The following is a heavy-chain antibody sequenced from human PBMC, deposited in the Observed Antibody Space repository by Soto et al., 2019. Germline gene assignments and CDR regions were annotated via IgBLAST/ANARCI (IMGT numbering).Heavy chain of an antibody. D-gene: IGHD1-26*01. Sequence: EVQLVESGGGVLRPGGSLRLSCAASGFTFDASGMSWARQAPGKGLEWVSGVNWNGGSTGYADSVKGRFTISRDNAKNSLYLQMNSLRAEDTAFYYCVRGASLNFDYWGQGTLVTVAS. CDR3: VRGASLNFDY. V-gene: IGHV3-20*04. CDR2: VNWNGGST. J-gene: IGHJ4*02. CDR1: GFTFDASG.